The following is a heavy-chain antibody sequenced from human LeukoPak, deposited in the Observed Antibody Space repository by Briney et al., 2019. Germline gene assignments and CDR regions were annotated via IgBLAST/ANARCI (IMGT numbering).Heavy chain of an antibody. CDR1: GYTFTSYD. CDR2: VNPNSGHT. J-gene: IGHJ6*02. Sequence: GASVKVSCKASGYTFTSYDINWVRQATGQGLEWMGWVNPNSGHTGFAQKFQGRVTMTRNTSISTAYMELSSLRSEDTAVYYCATVGYDDGMDVWGQGTTVTVSS. V-gene: IGHV1-8*01. CDR3: ATVGYDDGMDV. D-gene: IGHD5-12*01.